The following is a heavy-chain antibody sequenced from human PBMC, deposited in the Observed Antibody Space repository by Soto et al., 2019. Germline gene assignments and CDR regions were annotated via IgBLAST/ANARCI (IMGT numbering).Heavy chain of an antibody. V-gene: IGHV3-23*01. CDR1: GFTFSSYA. CDR2: ISGSGGST. J-gene: IGHJ4*02. D-gene: IGHD3-3*01. Sequence: GGSLRLSCAASGFTFSSYAMSWVRQAPGKGLEWATAISGSGGSTYYADSVKGRFTISRDNSKNTLYLQMNSLRAEDTAVYYCAGFWSGYYRPNFDYWGQGTLVTVSS. CDR3: AGFWSGYYRPNFDY.